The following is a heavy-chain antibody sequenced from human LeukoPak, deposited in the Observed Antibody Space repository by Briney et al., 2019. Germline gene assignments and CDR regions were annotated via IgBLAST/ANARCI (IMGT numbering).Heavy chain of an antibody. D-gene: IGHD3-16*01. CDR3: AKVFPDGGSYIFDY. J-gene: IGHJ4*02. CDR1: GFTFSNYA. V-gene: IGHV3-23*01. Sequence: GGSLRLSCAASGFTFSNYAMSWVRQAPGKGLEWVSVISGSGGSTYYADSVKGRFTISRDKSKNTLYLQMNSLRAEDTAVYCCAKVFPDGGSYIFDYWGQGTLVTVSS. CDR2: ISGSGGST.